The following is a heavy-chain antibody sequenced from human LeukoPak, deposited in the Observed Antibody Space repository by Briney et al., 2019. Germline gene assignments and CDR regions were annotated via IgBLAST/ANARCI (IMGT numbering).Heavy chain of an antibody. CDR3: AKDQAPRAARVIYFDY. CDR1: GFIFSDYA. D-gene: IGHD2-15*01. V-gene: IGHV3-23*01. Sequence: GGSLRLSCVASGFIFSDYAMGWVRQAPGKRLEWVSGISDGGVRTYYADSVKGRFTISRDNSKNTLFLHMDSQRVEDTAVYYCAKDQAPRAARVIYFDYWGQGNLVTVSS. CDR2: ISDGGVRT. J-gene: IGHJ4*02.